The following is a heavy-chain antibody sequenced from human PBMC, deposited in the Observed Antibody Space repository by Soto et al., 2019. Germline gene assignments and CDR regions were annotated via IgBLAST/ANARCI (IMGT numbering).Heavy chain of an antibody. J-gene: IGHJ5*02. CDR2: IYHSGST. CDR1: GGSISSSIW. CDR3: ARDYYDSSGYPITWFDP. V-gene: IGHV4-4*02. D-gene: IGHD3-22*01. Sequence: SETLSLTCAVSGGSISSSIWWSWVRQPPGKGLEWIGEIYHSGSTNYNPSLKSRVTISVDKSKNQISLKLSSVTAADTAVYYCARDYYDSSGYPITWFDPWGQGTLVTVSS.